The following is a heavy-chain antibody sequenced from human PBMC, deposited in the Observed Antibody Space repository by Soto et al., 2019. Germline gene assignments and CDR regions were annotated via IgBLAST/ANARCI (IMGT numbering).Heavy chain of an antibody. CDR1: GITVSNNY. CDR3: ARDTYDDY. CDR2: IYSGGRT. D-gene: IGHD3-3*01. J-gene: IGHJ4*02. Sequence: EVQLVESGGGLVQPGGSLRLPFAASGITVSNNYMSWVRQAPGKGLEWVSVIYSGGRTYYADSVKGRFIISRDSSKNTLYLQMNSLRAEDTAVYYCARDTYDDYRGQGTLVTVSS. V-gene: IGHV3-66*01.